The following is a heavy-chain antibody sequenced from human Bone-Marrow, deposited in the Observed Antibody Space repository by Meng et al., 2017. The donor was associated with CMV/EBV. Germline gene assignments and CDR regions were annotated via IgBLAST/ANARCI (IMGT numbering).Heavy chain of an antibody. D-gene: IGHD2-2*02. CDR1: GFTFDDYG. CDR3: ARGGEYQLLYKPPGFDY. J-gene: IGHJ4*02. V-gene: IGHV3-20*04. CDR2: INWNGGST. Sequence: SCAASGFTFDDYGMSWVRQAPGKGLEWFSGINWNGGSTGYADSVKGRFIISRDNAKNSLYLQMNSLRAEDTALYYCARGGEYQLLYKPPGFDYWGQGTLVTVSS.